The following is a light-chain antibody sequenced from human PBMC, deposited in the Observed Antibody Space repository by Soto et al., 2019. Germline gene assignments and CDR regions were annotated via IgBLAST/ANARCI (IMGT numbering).Light chain of an antibody. CDR2: GAS. J-gene: IGKJ5*01. CDR1: QSVSST. CDR3: QQYNSWPIT. Sequence: EIVMTQSPATLSVSPGKQAPLSCRASQSVSSTLAWYQQKPGQAPRLLIYGASTRATGIPARFSGSGSGTEFTLTISSLQSEDFAVYYCQQYNSWPITFGQGTRLEI. V-gene: IGKV3-15*01.